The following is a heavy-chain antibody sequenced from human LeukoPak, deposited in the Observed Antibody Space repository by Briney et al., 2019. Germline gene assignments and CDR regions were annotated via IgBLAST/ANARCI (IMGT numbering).Heavy chain of an antibody. J-gene: IGHJ4*02. D-gene: IGHD3-3*01. CDR2: MNPNSGNT. V-gene: IGHV1-8*03. CDR3: ARVDSSGYDFWSGYYDYFDY. CDR1: GYTFTSYD. Sequence: ASVKVSCKASGYTFTSYDINWVRQATGQGLEWMGWMNPNSGNTGYAQKCQGRVTITRNTSISTAYMELSSLRSEDTAVYYCARVDSSGYDFWSGYYDYFDYWGQGTLVTVSS.